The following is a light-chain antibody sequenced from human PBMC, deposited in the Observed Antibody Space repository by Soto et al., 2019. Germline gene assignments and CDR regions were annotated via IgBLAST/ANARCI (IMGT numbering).Light chain of an antibody. CDR3: QQYGGSPSIT. Sequence: ELVLTQSPGTLSLSPGERATLSCRASQSLSSRNLAWYQQKPGQAPRLLIYGESRRATGIPDRFSGSGSGTDFTLAIRRLEPEDSAVYYCQQYGGSPSITFGQGTRLEIK. V-gene: IGKV3-20*01. J-gene: IGKJ5*01. CDR2: GES. CDR1: QSLSSRN.